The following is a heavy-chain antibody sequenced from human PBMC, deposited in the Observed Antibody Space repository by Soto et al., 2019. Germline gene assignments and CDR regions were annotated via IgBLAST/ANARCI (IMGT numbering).Heavy chain of an antibody. Sequence: PSQTLSLTCAISGDSVSSNSAAWNSIRQSPSRGLEWLGRTYYRSKWYNDYAVSVKSRITINPDTSKNQFSLHLNSVTPEDTAVDFWARAPTYYDMLTGPFFCLGMDVWGQGRKVSFS. CDR1: GDSVSSNSAA. CDR2: TYYRSKWYN. V-gene: IGHV6-1*01. D-gene: IGHD3-9*01. J-gene: IGHJ6*02. CDR3: ARAPTYYDMLTGPFFCLGMDV.